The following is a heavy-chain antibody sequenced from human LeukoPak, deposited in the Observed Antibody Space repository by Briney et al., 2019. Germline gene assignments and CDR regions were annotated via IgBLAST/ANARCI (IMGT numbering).Heavy chain of an antibody. CDR1: GESFSGYY. CDR3: ARGVVEIVVVIQDYYYYMDV. CDR2: INHSGST. J-gene: IGHJ6*03. Sequence: SETLSLTCAVYGESFSGYYWSWIRQPPGKGLEWIGEINHSGSTNYNPSLKSRVTISVDTSKNQFSLKLSSVTAADTAVYYCARGVVEIVVVIQDYYYYMDVWGKGTTVTVSS. D-gene: IGHD3-22*01. V-gene: IGHV4-34*01.